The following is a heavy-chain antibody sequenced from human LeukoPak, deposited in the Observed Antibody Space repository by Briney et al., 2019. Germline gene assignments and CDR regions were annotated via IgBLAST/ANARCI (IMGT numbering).Heavy chain of an antibody. CDR3: ARKKGQCLPSLGY. CDR2: INPNSGGT. D-gene: IGHD6-19*01. V-gene: IGHV1-2*02. J-gene: IGHJ4*02. Sequence: ASVKVSRKASGYTFTGYYVHWVRQAPGQGLEWMGWINPNSGGTNYAQKFQGRVTMTRDTSISTAYMELSSLRSEDTAVCYCARKKGQCLPSLGYWGQGTLVSVSS. CDR1: GYTFTGYY.